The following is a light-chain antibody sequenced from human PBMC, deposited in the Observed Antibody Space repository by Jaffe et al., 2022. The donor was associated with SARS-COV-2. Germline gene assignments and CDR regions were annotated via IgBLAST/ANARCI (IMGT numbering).Light chain of an antibody. V-gene: IGLV3-19*01. CDR3: NSRDSGTNPWV. J-gene: IGLJ3*02. CDR2: GKN. Sequence: SSELTQDPAVSVALGQTVRITCQGDSLRSYYASWYQQRPGQAPVLVIYGKNNRPSGIPDRFSGSSSGNTASLTITGTQAEDEGDYYCNSRDSGTNPWVFGGGTKLTVL. CDR1: SLRSYY.